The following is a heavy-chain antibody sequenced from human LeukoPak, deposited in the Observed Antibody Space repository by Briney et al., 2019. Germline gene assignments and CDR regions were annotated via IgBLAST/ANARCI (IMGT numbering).Heavy chain of an antibody. Sequence: ASVKVSCKPSGYXFTSHYMHWVRQAPGQGLEWMGIINPSGDSASYAQKFQGRVTMTRDTSTSTVYMELSSLRSEDTAVYYCARGGSRNCDYWGQGTLVTVPS. CDR1: GYXFTSHY. D-gene: IGHD2-15*01. J-gene: IGHJ4*02. CDR3: ARGGSRNCDY. V-gene: IGHV1-46*01. CDR2: INPSGDSA.